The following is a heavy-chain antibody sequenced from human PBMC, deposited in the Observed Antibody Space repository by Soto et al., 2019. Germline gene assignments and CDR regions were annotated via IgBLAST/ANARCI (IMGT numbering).Heavy chain of an antibody. V-gene: IGHV1-69*13. CDR3: AGEYSSSSEYYYYGMDV. D-gene: IGHD6-6*01. J-gene: IGHJ6*02. CDR2: IIPIFGTA. CDR1: GGTFSSYA. Sequence: SVKVSCKASGGTFSSYAISWLRQAPGQGLEWMGGIIPIFGTANYAQKFQGRVTITADESTSTAYMELSSLRSEDTAVYYCAGEYSSSSEYYYYGMDVWGQGTTVTVSS.